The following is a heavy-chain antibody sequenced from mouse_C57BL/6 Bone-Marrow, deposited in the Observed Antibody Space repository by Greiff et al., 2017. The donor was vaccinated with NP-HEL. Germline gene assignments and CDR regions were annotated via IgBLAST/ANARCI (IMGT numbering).Heavy chain of an antibody. CDR2: INYDGSST. Sequence: DVKLVESEGGLVQPGSSMKLSCTTSGFTFSDYYMAWVRQVPEKGLDWVANINYDGSSTYYLDSLKSRFIISSDNAKNILYLQMSSLKSEDTATYYCAREGGLRRRTYAMDYWGQGTSVTVSS. CDR1: GFTFSDYY. J-gene: IGHJ4*01. D-gene: IGHD2-4*01. CDR3: AREGGLRRRTYAMDY. V-gene: IGHV5-16*01.